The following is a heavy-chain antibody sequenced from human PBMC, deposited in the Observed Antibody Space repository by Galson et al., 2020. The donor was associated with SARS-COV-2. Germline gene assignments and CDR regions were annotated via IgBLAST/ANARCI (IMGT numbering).Heavy chain of an antibody. Sequence: SVKVSCKASGGTFSSYAMSWVRQAPGQGLEWMGGIIPIFITQNYAQKFQGRVTITADESTSTVYMELSSLRSEDTAVYYCARSWGRPWCHYCSSIDCYFGSGWFDPWGQGTLVTVSS. CDR2: IIPIFITQ. J-gene: IGHJ5*02. D-gene: IGHD2-2*01. V-gene: IGHV1-69*13. CDR1: GGTFSSYA. CDR3: ARSWGRPWCHYCSSIDCYFGSGWFDP.